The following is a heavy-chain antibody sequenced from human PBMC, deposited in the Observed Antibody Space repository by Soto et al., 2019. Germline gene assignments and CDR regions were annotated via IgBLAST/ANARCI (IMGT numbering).Heavy chain of an antibody. J-gene: IGHJ6*03. D-gene: IGHD5-18*01. CDR3: ARRKRVTRGPYYYYMDV. V-gene: IGHV3-11*01. CDR2: ISSSGSSI. CDR1: GFTFSDYY. Sequence: QVQLVESGGGLVKPGGSLRLSCAASGFTFSDYYMSWIRQAPGKGLEWVSYISSSGSSIYYADSVKGRFTISRYNAKNSLYLQMNSLGAEDTAVYYGARRKRVTRGPYYYYMDVWGKGTTVTVSS.